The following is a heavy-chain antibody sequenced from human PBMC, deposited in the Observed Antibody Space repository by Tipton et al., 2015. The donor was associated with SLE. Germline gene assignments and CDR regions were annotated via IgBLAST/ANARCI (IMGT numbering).Heavy chain of an antibody. D-gene: IGHD6-6*01. CDR2: IRYDGSNK. J-gene: IGHJ4*02. CDR3: ASFIEYSSSSFDY. CDR1: GFTFSSYG. Sequence: SGFTFSSYGMHWVRQAPGKGLEWVAFIRYDGSNKYYADSVKGRFTISRDNSKNTLYLQMNSLRAEDTAVYYCASFIEYSSSSFDYWGQGTLVTVSS. V-gene: IGHV3-30*02.